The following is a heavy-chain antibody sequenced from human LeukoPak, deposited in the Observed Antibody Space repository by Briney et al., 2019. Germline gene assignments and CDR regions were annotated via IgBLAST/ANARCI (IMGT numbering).Heavy chain of an antibody. V-gene: IGHV3-73*01. CDR3: TRHVAVTGGPVDY. CDR1: GFTFSSYS. CDR2: IRSKANSYAT. J-gene: IGHJ4*02. D-gene: IGHD7-27*01. Sequence: GGSLRLSCAASGFTFSSYSMNWVRQASGKGLEWVGRIRSKANSYATAYAASVKGRFTISRDDSKNTAYLQMNSLKTEDTAVYYCTRHVAVTGGPVDYWGQGTLVTVSS.